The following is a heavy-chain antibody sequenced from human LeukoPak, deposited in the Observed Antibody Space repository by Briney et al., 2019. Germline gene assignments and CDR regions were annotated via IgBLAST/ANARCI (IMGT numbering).Heavy chain of an antibody. CDR3: AKTLGYCSSTSCLNWFDP. V-gene: IGHV3-23*01. D-gene: IGHD2-2*01. CDR2: ISGSGGST. Sequence: GGSLRLSCAASGSTFSSYAMSWVRQAPGKGLEWVSAISGSGGSTYYADSVKGRFTISRDNSKNTLYLQMNSLRAEDTAVYYCAKTLGYCSSTSCLNWFDPWGQGTLVTVSS. CDR1: GSTFSSYA. J-gene: IGHJ5*02.